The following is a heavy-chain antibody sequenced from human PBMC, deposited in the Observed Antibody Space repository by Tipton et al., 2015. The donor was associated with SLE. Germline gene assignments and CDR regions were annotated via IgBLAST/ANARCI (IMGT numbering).Heavy chain of an antibody. J-gene: IGHJ1*01. V-gene: IGHV3-21*01. CDR2: ISSGSSYI. CDR1: GFTFSSYS. Sequence: SLRLSCAASGFTFSSYSMNWVRQAPGKGLEWVSSISSGSSYIYYADSAKGRFTISRDNAKISLCLQMNSLSAEDTAEYYCARDQGGYDFWSGYSSAEYLQRWGQGTLVTFSS. CDR3: ARDQGGYDFWSGYSSAEYLQR. D-gene: IGHD3-3*01.